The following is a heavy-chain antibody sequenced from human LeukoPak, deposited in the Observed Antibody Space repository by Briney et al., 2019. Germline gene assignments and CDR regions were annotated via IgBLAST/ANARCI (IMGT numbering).Heavy chain of an antibody. CDR3: AIHSSSWYRSNDY. D-gene: IGHD6-13*01. Sequence: GGSLRLSCAASGFTVSSNYMSWVRQAPGKGLEWVSVIYSGGSTYYADSVKGRFTISRDNSKNTLYLQMNSLRAEDTAVYYCAIHSSSWYRSNDYWGQGTLVTVSS. J-gene: IGHJ4*02. V-gene: IGHV3-66*04. CDR1: GFTVSSNY. CDR2: IYSGGST.